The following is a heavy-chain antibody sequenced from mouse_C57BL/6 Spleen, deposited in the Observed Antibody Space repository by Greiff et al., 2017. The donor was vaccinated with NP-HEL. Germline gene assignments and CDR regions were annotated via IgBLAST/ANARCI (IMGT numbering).Heavy chain of an antibody. Sequence: DVMLVESGGDLVKPGGSLKLSCAASGFTFSSYGMSWVRQTPDKRLEWVATISSGGRYTYYPDSVKGRFTISRDNAKNTLYLQMSSLKSEDTAMYYCARHGDPRDAMDYWGQGTSVTVSS. CDR3: ARHGDPRDAMDY. CDR2: ISSGGRYT. CDR1: GFTFSSYG. J-gene: IGHJ4*01. V-gene: IGHV5-6*02.